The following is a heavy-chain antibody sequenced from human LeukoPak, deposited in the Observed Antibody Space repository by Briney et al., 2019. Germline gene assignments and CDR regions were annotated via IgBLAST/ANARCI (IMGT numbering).Heavy chain of an antibody. V-gene: IGHV4-4*08. D-gene: IGHD4-11*01. J-gene: IGHJ4*02. Sequence: SETLSLTCTVSGGSISSYYWSWIRQPPGKGLEWIGRIYTSGSTNYNPSLESRVTISVDTSKNQFSLKLSSVTAADTAVYYCARDLGSYSKFDYWGQGTLVTVSS. CDR3: ARDLGSYSKFDY. CDR1: GGSISSYY. CDR2: IYTSGST.